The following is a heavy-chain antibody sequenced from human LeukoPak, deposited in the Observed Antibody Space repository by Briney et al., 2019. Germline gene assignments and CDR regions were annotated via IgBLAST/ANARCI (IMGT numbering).Heavy chain of an antibody. J-gene: IGHJ4*02. Sequence: SETLSLTCGVSGYSISSGYYWGWIRQPPGKGLEWIGSVYHSGSTYYNPSLKSRVTMSVDTSKNQFSLKLSSVPAADPAVSYCARDPQELFDSWGQGTLVTVSS. CDR1: GYSISSGYY. V-gene: IGHV4-38-2*02. D-gene: IGHD1-26*01. CDR2: VYHSGST. CDR3: ARDPQELFDS.